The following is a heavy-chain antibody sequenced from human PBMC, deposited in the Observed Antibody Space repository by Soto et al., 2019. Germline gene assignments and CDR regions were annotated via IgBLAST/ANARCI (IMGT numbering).Heavy chain of an antibody. CDR2: IIPIFGTA. J-gene: IGHJ4*02. CDR1: GGTFSSYA. D-gene: IGHD3-9*01. CDR3: ASGPYYDILTGYLAQGY. V-gene: IGHV1-69*13. Sequence: SVKVSCKASGGTFSSYAISWVRQAPGQGLEWMGGIIPIFGTANYAQKFQGRVTITADESTSTACMELSSLRSEDTAVYYCASGPYYDILTGYLAQGYWGQGTLVTVSS.